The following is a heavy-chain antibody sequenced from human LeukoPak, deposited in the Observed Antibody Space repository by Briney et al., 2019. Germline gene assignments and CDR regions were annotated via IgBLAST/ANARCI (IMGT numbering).Heavy chain of an antibody. CDR1: GGTFSSYA. CDR3: ARGNNHYYHRYLDY. D-gene: IGHD1-14*01. Sequence: ASVKVSCKASGGTFSSYAISWVRQAPGQGLEWMGRIIPILGIANYGQKFQGRVTITADKSTSTAYMELSSLRSEDTAVYYCARGNNHYYHRYLDYWGQGTLVTVS. J-gene: IGHJ4*02. CDR2: IIPILGIA. V-gene: IGHV1-69*04.